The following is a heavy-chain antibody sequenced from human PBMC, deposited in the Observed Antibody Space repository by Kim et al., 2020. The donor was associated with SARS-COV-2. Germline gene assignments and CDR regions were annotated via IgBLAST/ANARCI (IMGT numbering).Heavy chain of an antibody. D-gene: IGHD3-3*01. V-gene: IGHV4-34*01. CDR3: ARGLYDFWSGYHATYFDY. J-gene: IGHJ4*02. Sequence: KSRVPISVATSKNQFSLKLSSVTAADTAVYYCARGLYDFWSGYHATYFDYWGQGTLVTVSS.